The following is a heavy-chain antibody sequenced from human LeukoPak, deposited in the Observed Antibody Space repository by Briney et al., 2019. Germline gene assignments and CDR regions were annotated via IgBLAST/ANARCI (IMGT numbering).Heavy chain of an antibody. J-gene: IGHJ3*02. Sequence: ASVKVSCKASGYTFTGYYMHWVRQAPGQGLEWMGWINPNSGGTNYAQKFQGRVTMTRDTSISTAYMELSRLRSDDTAVYYCARELPMIVVVTVTDDAFDIWGQGTMVTVSS. D-gene: IGHD3-22*01. CDR1: GYTFTGYY. CDR3: ARELPMIVVVTVTDDAFDI. CDR2: INPNSGGT. V-gene: IGHV1-2*02.